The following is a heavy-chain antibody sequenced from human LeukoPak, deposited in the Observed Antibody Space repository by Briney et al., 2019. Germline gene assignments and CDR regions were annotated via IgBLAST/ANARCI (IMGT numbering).Heavy chain of an antibody. Sequence: SETPSLTCTVSGDSISSYYWSWIRQPAGKGLEWIGRIYTSGSTSYNPSLKSRVTMSVDTSKNQFSLKLSSVTAADTAVYYCARDPQTTYYMDVWGKGTTVTVSS. D-gene: IGHD1-1*01. V-gene: IGHV4-4*07. CDR1: GDSISSYY. CDR2: IYTSGST. CDR3: ARDPQTTYYMDV. J-gene: IGHJ6*03.